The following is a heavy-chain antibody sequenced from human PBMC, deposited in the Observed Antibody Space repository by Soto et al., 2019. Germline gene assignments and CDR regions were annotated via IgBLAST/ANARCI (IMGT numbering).Heavy chain of an antibody. V-gene: IGHV3-30-3*01. CDR3: AVIGSARYYYYGMDV. D-gene: IGHD6-25*01. CDR1: GFTFSSYA. Sequence: QVQLVESGGGVVQPGRSLRLSCAASGFTFSSYAMHWVRQAPGKGLEWVAVISYDGSIKYYADSVKGRFTISRDNSKNTLYLQLNCLRAEDTAVYYCAVIGSARYYYYGMDVWGQGTTVTVSS. CDR2: ISYDGSIK. J-gene: IGHJ6*02.